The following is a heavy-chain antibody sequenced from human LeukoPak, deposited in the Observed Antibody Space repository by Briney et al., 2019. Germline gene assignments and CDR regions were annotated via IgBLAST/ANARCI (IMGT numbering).Heavy chain of an antibody. CDR1: GHTFTSYG. Sequence: ASVKVSCKASGHTFTSYGISWVRQAPGQGLEWRGWISAYNGNTNYAQKLQGRVTMTTDTSTSTAYMELRSLRSDATAVYYCARDTPNYDSSGYRSDAFDIWGQGTMVTVSS. V-gene: IGHV1-18*01. D-gene: IGHD3-22*01. J-gene: IGHJ3*02. CDR2: ISAYNGNT. CDR3: ARDTPNYDSSGYRSDAFDI.